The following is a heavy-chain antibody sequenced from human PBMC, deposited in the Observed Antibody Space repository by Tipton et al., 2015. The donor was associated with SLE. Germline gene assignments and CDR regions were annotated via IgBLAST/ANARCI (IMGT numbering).Heavy chain of an antibody. CDR3: ARREKGPFDI. Sequence: SLRLSCAASGFTFSDHYMDWVRQAPGKGLEWVSYISSGSSSIYYADSVKGRFTISRDNAKNSLYLQMNSLRAEDTAVYYCARREKGPFDIWGQGTMVTVSS. CDR1: GFTFSDHY. D-gene: IGHD1-26*01. V-gene: IGHV3-11*04. CDR2: ISSGSSSI. J-gene: IGHJ3*02.